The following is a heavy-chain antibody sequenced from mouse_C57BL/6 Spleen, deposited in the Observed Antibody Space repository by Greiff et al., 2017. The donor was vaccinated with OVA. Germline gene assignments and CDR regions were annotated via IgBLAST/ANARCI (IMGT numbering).Heavy chain of an antibody. V-gene: IGHV1-82*01. CDR3: ARSAYGSLAY. J-gene: IGHJ3*01. CDR2: IYPGDGDT. Sequence: VQLQQSGPELVKPGASVKISCKASGYAFSSSWMNWVKQRPGKGLEWIGRIYPGDGDTNYNGKFKGKATLTADKSSSTAYMQLSSLTSEDSAVYFCARSAYGSLAYWGQGTLVTVSA. CDR1: GYAFSSSW. D-gene: IGHD1-1*01.